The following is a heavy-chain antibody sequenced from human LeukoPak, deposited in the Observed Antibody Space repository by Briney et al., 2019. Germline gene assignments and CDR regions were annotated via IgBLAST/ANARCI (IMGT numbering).Heavy chain of an antibody. V-gene: IGHV1-18*01. D-gene: IGHD5-12*01. CDR2: ISGYNGNT. CDR3: ARDALGWLNYFDY. J-gene: IGHJ4*02. Sequence: ASVKVSCKASGYTFTTYGISWVRQAPGQGLEWMGWISGYNGNTNYAQKSQGRVTMTRDMSTSTVYMELSSLRSEDTAVYYCARDALGWLNYFDYWGQGTLVTVSS. CDR1: GYTFTTYG.